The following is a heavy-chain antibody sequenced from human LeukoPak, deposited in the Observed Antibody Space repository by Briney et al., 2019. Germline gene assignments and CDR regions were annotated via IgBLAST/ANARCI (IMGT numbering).Heavy chain of an antibody. Sequence: GGSLRLSCAACGFTVSSNYMSWVRQAPGKGLEWVSVIYTGGSTYYADSLKGRFTISRDNSKNTLYLQMNSLRAEDTAVYYCARGGSGSYIYYFDYWGQGTLVTVSS. V-gene: IGHV3-66*02. CDR3: ARGGSGSYIYYFDY. D-gene: IGHD3-10*01. J-gene: IGHJ4*02. CDR1: GFTVSSNY. CDR2: IYTGGST.